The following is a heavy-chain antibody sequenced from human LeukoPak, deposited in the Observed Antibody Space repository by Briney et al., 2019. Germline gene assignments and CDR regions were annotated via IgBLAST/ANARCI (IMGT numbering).Heavy chain of an antibody. Sequence: SETLSLTCAVSGGSIRSNNWWSWVRQSPEKGLEWIAEIYHSGSFNRNPSLKSRVTILVDKSKNQFSLNLTSVTAADTAVYYCARGGTMAGWLDPWGQGILVIVSS. CDR2: IYHSGSF. D-gene: IGHD4/OR15-4a*01. V-gene: IGHV4/OR15-8*01. CDR3: ARGGTMAGWLDP. J-gene: IGHJ5*02. CDR1: GGSIRSNNW.